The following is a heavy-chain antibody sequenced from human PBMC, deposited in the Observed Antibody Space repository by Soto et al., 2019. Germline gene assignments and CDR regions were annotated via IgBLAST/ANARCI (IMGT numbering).Heavy chain of an antibody. D-gene: IGHD5-12*01. CDR2: IWYDGSNK. V-gene: IGHV3-33*01. CDR1: GFTFNTYA. Sequence: QVKLVESGGGVVQPGRSLRLSCAASGFTFNTYAMHWVRQAPGKGLEWVAVIWYDGSNKYYADSVKGRFTISRDNSKNTLDLQMNSLRAEDTAVHYCARGEEITDVATITGAFDIWGQGTMVTVSS. CDR3: ARGEEITDVATITGAFDI. J-gene: IGHJ3*02.